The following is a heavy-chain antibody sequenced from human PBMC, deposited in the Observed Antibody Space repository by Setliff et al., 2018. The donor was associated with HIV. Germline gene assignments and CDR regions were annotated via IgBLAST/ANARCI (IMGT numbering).Heavy chain of an antibody. Sequence: PSQTLSLTCNVSGGSLASYQWGWIRQPPGKGLEWIGNIHYSGITSYNPSLERRVTISVDTSKSQFSLKLTSVTPADTAVYYCARDFSGSPPNPDHYYYYMDVWGKGTKVTVSS. V-gene: IGHV4-59*01. CDR1: GGSLASYQ. CDR2: IHYSGIT. D-gene: IGHD1-26*01. CDR3: ARDFSGSPPNPDHYYYYMDV. J-gene: IGHJ6*03.